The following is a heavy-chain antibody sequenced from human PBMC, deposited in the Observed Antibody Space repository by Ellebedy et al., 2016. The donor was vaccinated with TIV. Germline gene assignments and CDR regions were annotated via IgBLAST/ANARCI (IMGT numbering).Heavy chain of an antibody. D-gene: IGHD4-17*01. CDR2: ISISGGI. CDR3: ARADYGDFDNY. Sequence: GGSLRLSXVASGFTFSRYNMNWVRQAPGKGLEWLSYISISGGIHYAASVRGRFTISRDDAKNSLFLQMNSLRVEDTAVYYCARADYGDFDNYWGQGTLVTVSS. CDR1: GFTFSRYN. V-gene: IGHV3-69-1*01. J-gene: IGHJ4*02.